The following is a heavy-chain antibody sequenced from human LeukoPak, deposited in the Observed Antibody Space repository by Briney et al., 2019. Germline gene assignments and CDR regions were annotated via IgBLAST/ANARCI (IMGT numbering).Heavy chain of an antibody. V-gene: IGHV3-21*01. CDR1: GFAFSSYS. CDR3: ARILGLTLDY. CDR2: ISSSSSYI. J-gene: IGHJ4*02. D-gene: IGHD1-14*01. Sequence: PGGSLRLSCAASGFAFSSYSMNWVRQAPGKGLEWVSSISSSSSYIYYADSVKGRFTISRDNAKNSLYLQMNSLRDEDTAVYYCARILGLTLDYWGQGALVTVSS.